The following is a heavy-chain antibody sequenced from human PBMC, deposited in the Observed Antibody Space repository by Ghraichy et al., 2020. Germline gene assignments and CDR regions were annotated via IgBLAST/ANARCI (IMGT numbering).Heavy chain of an antibody. CDR1: GGSISSYY. Sequence: SETLSLTCTVSGGSISSYYWSWIRQPPGKGLEWIGYIYYSGSTNYNPSLKSRVTISVDTSKNQFSLKLSSVTAADTAVYYCASFGGEDPTFDYWGQGTLVTVSS. CDR2: IYYSGST. V-gene: IGHV4-59*01. J-gene: IGHJ4*02. D-gene: IGHD2-15*01. CDR3: ASFGGEDPTFDY.